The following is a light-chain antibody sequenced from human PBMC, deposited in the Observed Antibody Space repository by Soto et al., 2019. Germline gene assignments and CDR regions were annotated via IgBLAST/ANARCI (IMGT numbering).Light chain of an antibody. CDR1: QHIGDY. Sequence: DIQMTQSPSTLSLFVGDRVTITCRASQHIGDYLAWYQQKPGKAPNLLIYKASSLKSGVPSRFSGSGSGTEFALTISSLQPDDFATYYCQQCDIYPWTFGQGTKVEIK. V-gene: IGKV1-5*03. CDR3: QQCDIYPWT. J-gene: IGKJ1*01. CDR2: KAS.